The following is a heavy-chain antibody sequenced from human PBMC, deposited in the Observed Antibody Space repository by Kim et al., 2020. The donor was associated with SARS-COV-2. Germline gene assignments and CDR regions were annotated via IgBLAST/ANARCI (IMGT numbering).Heavy chain of an antibody. J-gene: IGHJ4*02. D-gene: IGHD4-17*01. CDR3: ASLGYGVTTN. V-gene: IGHV3-74*01. Sequence: SYPDSVKGRFTISRDNAKNTLYLQRNSLGAEDTAVYYCASLGYGVTTNWGQGTLVTVSS.